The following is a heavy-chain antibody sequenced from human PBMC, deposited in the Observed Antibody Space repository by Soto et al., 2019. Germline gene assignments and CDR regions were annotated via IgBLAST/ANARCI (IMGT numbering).Heavy chain of an antibody. Sequence: GSLRLSCAASGFTFSSYAMSWVRQAPGKGLEWVSAISGSGGSTYYADSVKGRFTISRDNSKNTLYLQMNSLRAEDTAVYYCALFREHYYYGAGSYYDYYYYYGMDVWGQVT. V-gene: IGHV3-23*01. CDR1: GFTFSSYA. J-gene: IGHJ6*02. CDR3: ALFREHYYYGAGSYYDYYYYYGMDV. D-gene: IGHD3-10*01. CDR2: ISGSGGST.